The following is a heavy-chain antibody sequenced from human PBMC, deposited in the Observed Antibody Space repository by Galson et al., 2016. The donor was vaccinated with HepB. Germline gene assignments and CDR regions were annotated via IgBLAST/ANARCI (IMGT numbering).Heavy chain of an antibody. CDR1: GGTFSNHA. J-gene: IGHJ4*02. CDR3: TRDLRGSSLFDY. CDR2: LIPVYGVP. D-gene: IGHD3-16*01. V-gene: IGHV1-69*13. Sequence: SVKVSCKASGGTFSNHAINWVRQAPGQGFEWMGGLIPVYGVPNYAQKFQGRVRITADESTSTAHMELSSLSSDDTAVYYCTRDLRGSSLFDYWGQGTLVTVSS.